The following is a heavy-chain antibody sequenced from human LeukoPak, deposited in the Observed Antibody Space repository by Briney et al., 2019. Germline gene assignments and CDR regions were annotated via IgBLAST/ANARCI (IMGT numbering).Heavy chain of an antibody. V-gene: IGHV3-11*04. CDR2: ISSSGNTI. D-gene: IGHD3-10*01. Sequence: PGGSLRLSCTASGFTFSDFYMTWIRQAPGKGLEWVSYISSSGNTIYYADSVKGLFTISRDNAKNSLYLQMNGLRAEDTAVYYCAREPPIAIHYYGLSYFDYWGQGTLVAVSS. J-gene: IGHJ4*02. CDR3: AREPPIAIHYYGLSYFDY. CDR1: GFTFSDFY.